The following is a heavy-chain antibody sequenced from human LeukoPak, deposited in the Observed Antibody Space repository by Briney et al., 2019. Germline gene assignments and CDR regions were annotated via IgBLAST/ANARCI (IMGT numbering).Heavy chain of an antibody. J-gene: IGHJ2*01. D-gene: IGHD3-22*01. CDR2: ISGSGAHT. V-gene: IGHV3-23*01. CDR1: GLRFSNYA. CDR3: AKDALYDSSGYYFYWYIDL. Sequence: GGSLRLSCATSGLRFSNYAMNWVRQAPGKGLEWVSAISGSGAHTFYADSVKGRFSVSRDNSKNTLYLQMNSLRVEDTAVYYCAKDALYDSSGYYFYWYIDLWGRGTLVTVSS.